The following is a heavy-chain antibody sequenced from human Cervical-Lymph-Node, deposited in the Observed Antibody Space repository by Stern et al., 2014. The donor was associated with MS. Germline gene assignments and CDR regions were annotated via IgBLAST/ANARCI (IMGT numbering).Heavy chain of an antibody. J-gene: IGHJ3*02. Sequence: VQLVESGGGVVQPGRSLRLSCAASGFTFSTYGMHWVRQAPGQGLEWVAVLWSDGTNSLYADSVKGRFTISRDNSKNTLYLQMNTLRTEDTAVYYCAREAPVEPAATDAFDIWGRGTMVAVSS. V-gene: IGHV3-33*01. D-gene: IGHD2-2*01. CDR3: AREAPVEPAATDAFDI. CDR2: LWSDGTNS. CDR1: GFTFSTYG.